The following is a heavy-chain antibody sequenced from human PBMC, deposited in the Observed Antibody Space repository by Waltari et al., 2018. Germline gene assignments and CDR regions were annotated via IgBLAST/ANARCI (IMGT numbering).Heavy chain of an antibody. D-gene: IGHD4-17*01. J-gene: IGHJ5*02. Sequence: QVQLQESGPGLVKPSETLSLTCPVSGGSISSYYWSWIRQPAGKGLGWIGRIYTSGSTNYNPSLKSRVTMSVDTSKNQFSLKLSSVTAADTAVYYCARVTVNHERTGAGFDPWGQGTLVTVSS. CDR3: ARVTVNHERTGAGFDP. V-gene: IGHV4-4*07. CDR1: GGSISSYY. CDR2: IYTSGST.